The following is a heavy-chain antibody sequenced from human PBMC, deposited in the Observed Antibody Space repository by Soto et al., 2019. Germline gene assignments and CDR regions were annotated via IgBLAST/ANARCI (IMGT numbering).Heavy chain of an antibody. J-gene: IGHJ5*02. CDR3: ARDSRLGELFLLLSRFDP. Sequence: ASVKVSCKASGYTFTSYGISWVRQAPGQGLEWMGWISAYNGNTNYAQKLQGRVTMTTDTSTSTAYMELRSLRSDDTAVYYCARDSRLGELFLLLSRFDPWGQGTLVTVSS. D-gene: IGHD3-16*01. CDR2: ISAYNGNT. V-gene: IGHV1-18*01. CDR1: GYTFTSYG.